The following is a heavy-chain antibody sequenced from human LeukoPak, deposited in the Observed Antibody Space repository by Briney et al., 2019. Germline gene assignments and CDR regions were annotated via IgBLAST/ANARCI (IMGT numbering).Heavy chain of an antibody. CDR2: IYYSGST. J-gene: IGHJ4*02. CDR3: AREVSRWPYYFDY. CDR1: GGSISSGNYY. Sequence: SETLSLTCTVSGGSISSGNYYWSWIRQPPGKGLEWIGYIYYSGSTYYNPSLKSRVTISVDTSKNQFSLKLSSVTAADTAVYYCAREVSRWPYYFDYWGQGTLVTVSS. D-gene: IGHD4-23*01. V-gene: IGHV4-30-4*01.